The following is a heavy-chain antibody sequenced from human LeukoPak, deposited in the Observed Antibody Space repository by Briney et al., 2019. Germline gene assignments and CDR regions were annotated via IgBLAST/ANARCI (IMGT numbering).Heavy chain of an antibody. V-gene: IGHV3-64*01. CDR2: ITNNGVNT. Sequence: GGSLRLSCAASGFAFSGYAMHWVRQAPGKGLAYVSAITNNGVNTYYTNSVKGRFTISRDNSKNTLYLQMNSLRAEDTAVYYCARGGSSSWYPLGPFFDYWGQGTLVTVSS. CDR1: GFAFSGYA. CDR3: ARGGSSSWYPLGPFFDY. J-gene: IGHJ4*02. D-gene: IGHD6-13*01.